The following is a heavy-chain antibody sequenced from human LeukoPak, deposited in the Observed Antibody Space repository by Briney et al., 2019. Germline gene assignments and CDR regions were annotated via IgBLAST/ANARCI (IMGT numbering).Heavy chain of an antibody. V-gene: IGHV4-59*12. Sequence: SETLSLTCTVSGGSISSYYGRWIRQPPGKGLEWIGNIYYSGSTNYNPSLKSRVTISVDTSKNQFSLKLSSVTGADTDVYYCARGDSITMVRGVSNGWFDPWGQGTLVTVSS. CDR1: GGSISSYY. D-gene: IGHD3-10*01. CDR2: IYYSGST. J-gene: IGHJ5*02. CDR3: ARGDSITMVRGVSNGWFDP.